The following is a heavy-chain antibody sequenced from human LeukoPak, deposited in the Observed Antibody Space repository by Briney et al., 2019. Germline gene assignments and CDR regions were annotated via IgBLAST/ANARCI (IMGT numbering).Heavy chain of an antibody. CDR3: ARSHIVVVTATPHYGMDV. J-gene: IGHJ6*02. D-gene: IGHD2-21*02. Sequence: GGSLRLSCAASGFTVSSNYMSWVRQAPGKGLEWVSFISSSGSTIYYADSVKGRFSLSRDNAKNSLYLQMNSLRAEDTAVYYCARSHIVVVTATPHYGMDVWGQGTTVTVSS. CDR1: GFTVSSNY. CDR2: ISSSGSTI. V-gene: IGHV3-11*04.